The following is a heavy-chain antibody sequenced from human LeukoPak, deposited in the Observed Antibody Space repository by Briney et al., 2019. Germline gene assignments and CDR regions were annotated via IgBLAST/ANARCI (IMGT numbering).Heavy chain of an antibody. D-gene: IGHD3-22*01. CDR2: VSGGGGTT. V-gene: IGHV3-23*01. J-gene: IGHJ4*02. CDR1: GFTFSTYA. CDR3: AKDPERRRYYYDSSGYYPENDY. Sequence: PGGSLRLSCAASGFTFSTYAMTWVRQGPGKGLERVSTVSGGGGTTHYADSVKGRFTISRDNSKNTLSLQMNSLRAEDTAVYYCAKDPERRRYYYDSSGYYPENDYWGQGTLVTVSS.